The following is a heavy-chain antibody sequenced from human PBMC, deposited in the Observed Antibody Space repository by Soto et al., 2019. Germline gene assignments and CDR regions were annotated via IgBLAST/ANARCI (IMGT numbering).Heavy chain of an antibody. D-gene: IGHD2-8*01. CDR1: GYSISSGYY. V-gene: IGHV4-38-2*01. CDR3: GKKNGNMGVFDI. Sequence: PSETLSLTCAVSGYSISSGYYWGWIRQPPGKGLEWIGSIYHSGSTYYNPSLKSRVTISVDTSKNQFSLKLSSVTAADTAVYYWGKKNGNMGVFDIGGKGKMVPVPS. J-gene: IGHJ3*02. CDR2: IYHSGST.